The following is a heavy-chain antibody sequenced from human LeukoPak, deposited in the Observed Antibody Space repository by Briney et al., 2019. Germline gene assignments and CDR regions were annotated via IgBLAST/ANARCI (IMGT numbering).Heavy chain of an antibody. D-gene: IGHD1-26*01. CDR2: INHSGST. CDR1: GGSFSGYY. J-gene: IGHJ4*02. V-gene: IGHV4-34*01. Sequence: SETLSLTCAVYGGSFSGYYWGWIRQPPGKGLEGIGEINHSGSTKYSPSLKSRVTISVDTSKNQFSLKLSSVTAADTAVYYCARGPLVGAMNYFDYWGQGTLVTVSS. CDR3: ARGPLVGAMNYFDY.